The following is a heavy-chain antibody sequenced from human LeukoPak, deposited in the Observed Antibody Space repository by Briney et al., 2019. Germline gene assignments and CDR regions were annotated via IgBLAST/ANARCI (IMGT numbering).Heavy chain of an antibody. Sequence: GGSLRLSCAASGFTFSSYAMHWVRQAPGKGLEWVAVISYDGSNKYYADSVKGRFTISRDNSKNTLYPQMNSLRAEDTAVYYCARDGPVRVFDYWGQGTLVTVSS. CDR1: GFTFSSYA. V-gene: IGHV3-30*04. J-gene: IGHJ4*02. CDR2: ISYDGSNK. CDR3: ARDGPVRVFDY. D-gene: IGHD4-17*01.